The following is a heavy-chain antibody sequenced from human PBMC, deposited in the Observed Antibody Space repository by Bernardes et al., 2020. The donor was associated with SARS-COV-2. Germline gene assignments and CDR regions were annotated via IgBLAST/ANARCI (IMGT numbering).Heavy chain of an antibody. CDR1: GYNFIGYF. D-gene: IGHD3-16*01. CDR3: ARAQGIYENYGNDPFDF. Sequence: ASLKVSCKASGYNFIGYFMHWVRQAPGQGLEWMGRINPNSGGTNYAERFQGRVTLTRDTSIRTVYMEVSGLRSDDTAVYYCARAQGIYENYGNDPFDFWGHGTMVTVSS. J-gene: IGHJ3*01. CDR2: INPNSGGT. V-gene: IGHV1-2*06.